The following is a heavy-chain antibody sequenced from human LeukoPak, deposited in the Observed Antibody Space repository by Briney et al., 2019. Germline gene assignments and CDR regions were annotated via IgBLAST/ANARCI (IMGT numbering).Heavy chain of an antibody. Sequence: SVRVSCKTSGDSFIIYGISWVRQAPRQGLEWMGGIIPVYGTTYHAQKFQGRVTITADESTRIVYMELSGLRSDDTAVYYCARSVRAAAGPYYYYYGMDVWGQGTTVTVSS. CDR2: IIPVYGTT. CDR1: GDSFIIYG. J-gene: IGHJ6*02. V-gene: IGHV1-69*13. CDR3: ARSVRAAAGPYYYYYGMDV. D-gene: IGHD6-13*01.